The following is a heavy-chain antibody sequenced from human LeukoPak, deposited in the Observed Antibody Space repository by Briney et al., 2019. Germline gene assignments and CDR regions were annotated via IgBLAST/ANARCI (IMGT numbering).Heavy chain of an antibody. CDR3: ARGRLPDLTKGLGYCSGGSCYYFDH. CDR2: INHSGST. CDR1: GGSFSGYY. J-gene: IGHJ4*02. Sequence: SETLSLTCAVSGGSFSGYYWSWIRQPPGKGLEWIGEINHSGSTNYNPSLKSRVTISVDTSKNQFSLKLSSVTAADTAVYYCARGRLPDLTKGLGYCSGGSCYYFDHWGQGTLVTVSS. V-gene: IGHV4-34*01. D-gene: IGHD2-15*01.